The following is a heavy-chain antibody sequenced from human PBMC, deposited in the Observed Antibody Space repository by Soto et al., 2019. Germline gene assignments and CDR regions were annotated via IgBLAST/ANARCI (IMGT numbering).Heavy chain of an antibody. D-gene: IGHD3-22*01. Sequence: GASVKVSCKASGYTFTNYGVSWVRQAPGQRLEWMGGIIPIFGTANYAQKFQGRVTITADESTSTAYMELSSLRSEDTAVYYCARGARDYYDSSGYYHYYYYYYGMDVWGQGTTVTVSS. CDR2: IIPIFGTA. V-gene: IGHV1-69*13. J-gene: IGHJ6*02. CDR3: ARGARDYYDSSGYYHYYYYYYGMDV. CDR1: GYTFTNYG.